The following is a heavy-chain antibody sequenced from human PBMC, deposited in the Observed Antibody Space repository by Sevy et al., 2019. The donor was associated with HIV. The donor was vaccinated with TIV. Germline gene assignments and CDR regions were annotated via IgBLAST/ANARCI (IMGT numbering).Heavy chain of an antibody. J-gene: IGHJ4*02. CDR1: GFTFSNYA. Sequence: GGSLRLSCAASGFTFSNYAMSWVRQTPGKGLDWVSAISGSADATYYTDSVKGRFAISRDNFNNTVYLQMNSLRAEDTAVYYCVKEVSQYSYSDYWGQGTLVTVSS. CDR2: ISGSADAT. CDR3: VKEVSQYSYSDY. V-gene: IGHV3-23*01. D-gene: IGHD5-18*01.